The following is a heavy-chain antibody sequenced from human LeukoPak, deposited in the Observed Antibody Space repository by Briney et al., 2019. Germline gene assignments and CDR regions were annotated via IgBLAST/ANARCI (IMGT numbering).Heavy chain of an antibody. V-gene: IGHV3-23*01. CDR1: GFTFSSYA. D-gene: IGHD3-22*01. Sequence: GGSLRLSCAASGFTFSSYAMSWVRQAPGKGLEWVSGIAASGGSTYYADSVKGPFTISRDNSKSTLFLQMNSLRAEDTAAYYCAREGYYDSSGYLGVFDYWGQGTLVTVSS. CDR3: AREGYYDSSGYLGVFDY. CDR2: IAASGGST. J-gene: IGHJ4*02.